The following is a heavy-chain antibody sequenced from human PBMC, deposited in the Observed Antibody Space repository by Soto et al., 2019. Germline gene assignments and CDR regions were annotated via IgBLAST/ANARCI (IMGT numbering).Heavy chain of an antibody. Sequence: QVQLVQSGAEVKKPGSSVKVSCKASGGTFSSYAISWVRQAPGQGLEWMGGIIPIFGTANYAQKFQGRVTITADESTSTAYMELSSLRPEDTAEYDCAYSNLVRGVIIPTGRYFDYWGQGTPVTVSS. D-gene: IGHD3-10*01. CDR3: AYSNLVRGVIIPTGRYFDY. CDR1: GGTFSSYA. J-gene: IGHJ4*02. V-gene: IGHV1-69*01. CDR2: IIPIFGTA.